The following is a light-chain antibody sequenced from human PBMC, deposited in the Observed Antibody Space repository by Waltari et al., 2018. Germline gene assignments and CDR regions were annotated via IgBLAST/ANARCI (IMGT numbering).Light chain of an antibody. J-gene: IGKJ5*01. CDR1: LSVLYSATNKNY. V-gene: IGKV4-1*01. CDR2: WAS. Sequence: SLAVSLGERATINCKSSLSVLYSATNKNYLAWYQQKPGQPPKLLIYWASTRESGVPDRFSGSGSGANFTLTISSLQAEDVAVYYCQQYYSTPPITFGQGTRLEIK. CDR3: QQYYSTPPIT.